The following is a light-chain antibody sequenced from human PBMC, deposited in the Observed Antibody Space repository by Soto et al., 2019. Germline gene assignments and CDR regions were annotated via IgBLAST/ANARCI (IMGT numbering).Light chain of an antibody. V-gene: IGLV2-14*01. Sequence: QSVLTQPASVSGSPGQSITISCTGSSSDVGAYRYVSWFQQHPGRAPKLIIYEVSNRPSGVSDRFSGSKSGNTASLTISGLKAEDEADYHCSLYTTTTAWVFGGGTKVTVL. CDR3: SLYTTTTAWV. J-gene: IGLJ3*02. CDR1: SSDVGAYRY. CDR2: EVS.